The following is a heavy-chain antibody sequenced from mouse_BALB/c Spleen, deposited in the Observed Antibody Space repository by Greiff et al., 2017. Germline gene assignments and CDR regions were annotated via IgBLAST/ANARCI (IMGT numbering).Heavy chain of an antibody. CDR3: ARNYRYDAMDY. V-gene: IGHV1-31*01. J-gene: IGHJ4*01. CDR2: INPYNGAT. D-gene: IGHD2-14*01. CDR1: GYSFTGYY. Sequence: EVKLMESGPELVKPGASVKISCKASGYSFTGYYMHWVKQSNVKSLEWIGRINPYNGATSYNQNFKDKASLTVDKSSSTAYMELHSLTSEDSAVYYCARNYRYDAMDYWGQGTSVTVSS.